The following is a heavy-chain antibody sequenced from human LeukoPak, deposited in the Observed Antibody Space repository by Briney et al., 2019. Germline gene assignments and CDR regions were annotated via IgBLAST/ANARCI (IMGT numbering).Heavy chain of an antibody. CDR2: IYHSGST. CDR1: GYSISSGYY. V-gene: IGHV4-38-2*02. Sequence: PSETLSLTCTVSGYSISSGYYWGWIRQPPGKGLEWIGSIYHSGSTYYNPSLKRRVTISVDTSKNQFSLKLSSVTAADTAVYYCAVVVAATFDYWGQGTLVTVSS. CDR3: AVVVAATFDY. D-gene: IGHD2-15*01. J-gene: IGHJ4*02.